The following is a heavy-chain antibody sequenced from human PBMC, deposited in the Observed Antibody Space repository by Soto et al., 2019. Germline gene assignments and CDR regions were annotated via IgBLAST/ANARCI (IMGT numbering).Heavy chain of an antibody. J-gene: IGHJ4*02. V-gene: IGHV6-1*01. CDR2: TYYWSKWYN. Sequence: SQTLSLTCAMSGDSVSSISATWNWIRQCPSRGLEWLGRTYYWSKWYNDYALSVKSRTTPNPDTSKNHFSLQLTAVTPEDTAVYYCARHRGATNFDYWGQGTLVTISS. D-gene: IGHD3-10*01. CDR3: ARHRGATNFDY. CDR1: GDSVSSISAT.